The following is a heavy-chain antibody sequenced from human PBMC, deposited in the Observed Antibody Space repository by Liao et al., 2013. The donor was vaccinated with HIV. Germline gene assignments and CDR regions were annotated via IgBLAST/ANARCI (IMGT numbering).Heavy chain of an antibody. Sequence: QLQMQESGPGLVKPSETLSLTCTVSGVSISTSSSYWGWIRQPPGKGLEWIGSAYYTGSTYDNPSLKSRVTISVDTSKNQFSLKLSSVTAADTAVYYCARGRGRRYFGVGDAFDMWGQGKMVTVSS. CDR1: GVSISTSSSY. J-gene: IGHJ3*02. D-gene: IGHD3-9*01. CDR2: AYYTGST. CDR3: ARGRGRRYFGVGDAFDM. V-gene: IGHV4-39*07.